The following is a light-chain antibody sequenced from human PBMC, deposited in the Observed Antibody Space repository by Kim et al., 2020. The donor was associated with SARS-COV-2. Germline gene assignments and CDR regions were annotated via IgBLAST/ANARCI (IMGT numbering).Light chain of an antibody. CDR1: SSDVGGYNY. J-gene: IGLJ1*01. CDR3: TSYTSNSSRYV. Sequence: QSALTQPASVSGSPGQSITISCTGTSSDVGGYNYVSWYQQHPGKAPKLIIYDVSKRPSGISNRFSGSKSGNTASLTISGLQAEDEADYYCTSYTSNSSRYVFGTGTKVTVL. CDR2: DVS. V-gene: IGLV2-14*01.